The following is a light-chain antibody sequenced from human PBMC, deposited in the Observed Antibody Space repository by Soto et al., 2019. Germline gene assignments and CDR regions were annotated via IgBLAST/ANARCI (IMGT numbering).Light chain of an antibody. V-gene: IGKV3-20*01. CDR1: QSVSSSY. J-gene: IGKJ3*01. Sequence: EIVLTQSPGTLSLSPGERATLSCRASQSVSSSYLAWYQQKPGQAPRLLIYGASNRATGIPDRFSGSGSGTDFTLTISRLEPEDFAVYYCQQYGRSPPRFTFGPGTKVDIK. CDR2: GAS. CDR3: QQYGRSPPRFT.